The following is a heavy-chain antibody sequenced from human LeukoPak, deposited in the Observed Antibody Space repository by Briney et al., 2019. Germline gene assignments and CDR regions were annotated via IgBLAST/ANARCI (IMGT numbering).Heavy chain of an antibody. J-gene: IGHJ4*02. CDR2: IYYSGGT. Sequence: SETLSLTCTVSGGSISSSNYYWGWIRQPPGKGLEWIGSIYYSGGTYYNPSLKSRVTISVDTSKNQFSLKLSSVTAADTAVYYCARLRRAAAYYFDYWGQGTLVTVSS. D-gene: IGHD6-13*01. CDR1: GGSISSSNYY. V-gene: IGHV4-39*01. CDR3: ARLRRAAAYYFDY.